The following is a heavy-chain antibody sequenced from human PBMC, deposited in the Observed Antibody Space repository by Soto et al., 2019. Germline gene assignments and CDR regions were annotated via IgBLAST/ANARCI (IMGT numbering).Heavy chain of an antibody. Sequence: QVQLQESGPRLIQPSETLSLTCSVSNGSISTYYWTWVRQPPGKGLEWIGYVYYSGSTNYNPSLKSRVAMSVDTSKNPFSLDLKSVTAADTATYYCVRDYLLTGFDTWGQGTLVTVSA. J-gene: IGHJ5*02. CDR3: VRDYLLTGFDT. D-gene: IGHD3-9*01. CDR2: VYYSGST. CDR1: NGSISTYY. V-gene: IGHV4-59*01.